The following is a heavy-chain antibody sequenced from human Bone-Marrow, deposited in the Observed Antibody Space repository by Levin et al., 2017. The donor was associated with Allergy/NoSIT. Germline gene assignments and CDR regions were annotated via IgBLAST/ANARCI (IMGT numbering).Heavy chain of an antibody. Sequence: SCSVSGGSINSGDHFWSWVRQPPGKGLEWIGYIYYSRSTSYSPSLKSRLTISVDTSKNQFSPKLNSVTAADTAVYFCPRSGSLAAMTGYYFDSWGQGTLVTVSS. CDR2: IYYSRST. V-gene: IGHV4-30-4*01. J-gene: IGHJ4*02. D-gene: IGHD3-9*01. CDR3: PRSGSLAAMTGYYFDS. CDR1: GGSINSGDHF.